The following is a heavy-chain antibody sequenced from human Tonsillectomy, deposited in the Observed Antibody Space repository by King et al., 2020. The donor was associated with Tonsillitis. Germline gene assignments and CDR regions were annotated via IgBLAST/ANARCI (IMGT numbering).Heavy chain of an antibody. Sequence: VQLQESGPGLVKPSQTLSLTCTVSGGSISSGDYYWSWIRQPPGKGLEWIGSIYYSGSTYYNPSLKSRVTISVDTSKNQFSLKLSSVTAADTAVYFCARTPDYDYYYYMDVWGKGTTVTVSS. CDR3: ARTPDYDYYYYMDV. V-gene: IGHV4-30-4*01. CDR2: IYYSGST. J-gene: IGHJ6*03. CDR1: GGSISSGDYY.